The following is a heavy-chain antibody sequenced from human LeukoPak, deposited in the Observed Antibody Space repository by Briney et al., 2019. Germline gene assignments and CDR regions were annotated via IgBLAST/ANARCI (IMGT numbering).Heavy chain of an antibody. Sequence: GESLKISCKGSGYSFTSYWIGWVRQMPGKGLEWMGIIYPGDSDTRYSPSFQGQVTISADKSISTAYLQWSSLKASDTAMYYCARTHYDILTGYYVGTDVWGQGTTVTVSS. V-gene: IGHV5-51*01. D-gene: IGHD3-9*01. J-gene: IGHJ6*02. CDR1: GYSFTSYW. CDR3: ARTHYDILTGYYVGTDV. CDR2: IYPGDSDT.